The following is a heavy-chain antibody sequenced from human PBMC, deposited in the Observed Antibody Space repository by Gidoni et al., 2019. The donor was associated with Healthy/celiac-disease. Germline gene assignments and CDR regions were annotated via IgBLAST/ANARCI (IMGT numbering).Heavy chain of an antibody. D-gene: IGHD4-17*01. V-gene: IGHV3-23*01. Sequence: EVQLLESGGGLVQPGGSLRLPCEASGFTLSSYAMSWVRQAPGKGLGWVSAISGSGGSTYYADSVKGRFTISRDNSKNTLYLQMNSLRAEDTAVYYCAKDLTAYGDYVFDYWGQGTLVTVSS. J-gene: IGHJ4*02. CDR3: AKDLTAYGDYVFDY. CDR2: ISGSGGST. CDR1: GFTLSSYA.